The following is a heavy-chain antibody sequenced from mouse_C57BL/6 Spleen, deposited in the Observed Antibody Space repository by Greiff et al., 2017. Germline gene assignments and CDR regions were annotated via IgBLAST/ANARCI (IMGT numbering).Heavy chain of an antibody. CDR1: GYAFSSYW. J-gene: IGHJ3*01. CDR3: ASESYTWFAY. V-gene: IGHV1-80*01. Sequence: QVQLKESGAELVKPGASVKISCKASGYAFSSYWMNWVKQRPGKGLEWIGQIYPGDGDTNYNGKFKGKATLTADKASSTAYMQLSSLTSEDSAVYFCASESYTWFAYWGQGTLVTVSA. CDR2: IYPGDGDT.